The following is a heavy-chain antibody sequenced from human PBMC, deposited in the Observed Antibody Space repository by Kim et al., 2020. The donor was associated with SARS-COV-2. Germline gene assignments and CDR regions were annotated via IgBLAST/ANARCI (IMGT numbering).Heavy chain of an antibody. CDR3: ARAEVVVSVY. CDR1: GFTFSSYS. D-gene: IGHD2-15*01. V-gene: IGHV3-48*02. J-gene: IGHJ4*02. Sequence: GGSLRLSCAASGFTFSSYSMNWVRQAPGKGLEWVSYISSSSSSTIYYADSVKGRFTISRDNAKNSLYLQMNSLRDEDTAVYYCARAEVVVSVYWGQGTLVTVSS. CDR2: ISSSSSSTI.